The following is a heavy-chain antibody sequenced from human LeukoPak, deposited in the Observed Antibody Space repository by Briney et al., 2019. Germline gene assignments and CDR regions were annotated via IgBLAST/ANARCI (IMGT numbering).Heavy chain of an antibody. CDR2: IKQDGREK. V-gene: IGHV3-7*01. D-gene: IGHD1-26*01. Sequence: GGSLRLSCAASVFTFSSYWMSWVREAPGKGLEWVANIKQDGREKYYVDSVKGRFTISRDNAKNTLYLQMNRLRAEDTAVYYCAREGDMIDAFDIWGQGSMVTVSS. CDR1: VFTFSSYW. J-gene: IGHJ3*02. CDR3: AREGDMIDAFDI.